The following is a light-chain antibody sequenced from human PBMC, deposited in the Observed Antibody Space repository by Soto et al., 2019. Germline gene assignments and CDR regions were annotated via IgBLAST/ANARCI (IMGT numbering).Light chain of an antibody. J-gene: IGKJ2*01. CDR2: DAS. CDR1: QSVSSS. Sequence: EIVLTQSPGTLSLSPGERATLSCRASQSVSSSLAWYQQRPGQAPRLLICDASTRATGIPPRFSGGGSGTEFTVTISSLQSEDFAIYYCQQYDIWPPYTFGQGTKVDI. V-gene: IGKV3-15*01. CDR3: QQYDIWPPYT.